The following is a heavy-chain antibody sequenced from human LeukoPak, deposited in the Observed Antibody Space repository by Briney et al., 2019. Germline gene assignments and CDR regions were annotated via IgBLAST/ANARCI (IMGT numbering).Heavy chain of an antibody. CDR1: GFTFSTYG. Sequence: GYSLRLSCAGSGFTFSTYGMHWVRQAPGKGLEWVSFIRYDGNSDYYADSVRGRFTISRDNSKNTLSLQMNSLRAEDTAIYYCATYRQVLLPFEAWGQGTLVTVSS. CDR3: ATYRQVLLPFEA. V-gene: IGHV3-30*02. J-gene: IGHJ5*02. D-gene: IGHD2-8*02. CDR2: IRYDGNSD.